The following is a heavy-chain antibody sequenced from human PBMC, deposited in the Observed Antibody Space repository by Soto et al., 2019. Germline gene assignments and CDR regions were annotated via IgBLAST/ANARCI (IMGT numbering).Heavy chain of an antibody. D-gene: IGHD6-13*01. J-gene: IGHJ4*02. CDR1: GCSVSSGSYY. Sequence: ETLSLTCTVSGCSVSSGSYYWRWIRPPPGKGLEWIGYIYYSGSTNYNPSLKSRVTISVDTSKNQFSLKLSSVTAADTAVYYCARVGLLTSYSSSWYELDYFDYWGQGTLVTVSS. V-gene: IGHV4-61*01. CDR3: ARVGLLTSYSSSWYELDYFDY. CDR2: IYYSGST.